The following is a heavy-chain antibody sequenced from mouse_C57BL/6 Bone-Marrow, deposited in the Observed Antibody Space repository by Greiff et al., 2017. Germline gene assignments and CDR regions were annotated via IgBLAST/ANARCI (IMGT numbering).Heavy chain of an antibody. CDR2: IYPRSGNT. Sequence: LVESGAELARPGASVKLSCKASGYTFTSYGISWVKQRTGQGLEWIGEIYPRSGNTYYNEKFKGKATLTADKSSSTAYMELRSLTSEDSAVYFCAREDYGSSSWFAYWGQGTLVTVAA. CDR3: AREDYGSSSWFAY. D-gene: IGHD1-1*01. CDR1: GYTFTSYG. V-gene: IGHV1-81*01. J-gene: IGHJ3*01.